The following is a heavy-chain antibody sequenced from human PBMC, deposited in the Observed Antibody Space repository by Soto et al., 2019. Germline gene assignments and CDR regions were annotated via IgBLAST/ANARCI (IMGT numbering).Heavy chain of an antibody. CDR3: ARAWVVVTAPDY. D-gene: IGHD2-21*02. V-gene: IGHV1-3*05. J-gene: IGHJ4*02. Sequence: QVHLVQSVAEEKKPGASVKVSCKASGYTFTSYAMHWVRQAPGQRLEWMGWINAGNGNTKYSQKFQGRVTITSDTSASTAYMELSSLRSEDKAVYYCARAWVVVTAPDYWGQGNLVTVS. CDR2: INAGNGNT. CDR1: GYTFTSYA.